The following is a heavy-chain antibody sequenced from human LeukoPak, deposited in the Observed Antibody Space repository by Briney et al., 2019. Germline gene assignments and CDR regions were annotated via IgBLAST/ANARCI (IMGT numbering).Heavy chain of an antibody. D-gene: IGHD3-22*01. Sequence: ASVKVSCKASGYTFTSYDINWVRQATGQGLEWMGWMNPNSGNTGYAQKFQGRVTMTRNTSISTAYMELSSLRSEDTAGYYCARGDYDSSGYYTGEYYFDYWGQGTLVTVSS. CDR2: MNPNSGNT. CDR3: ARGDYDSSGYYTGEYYFDY. J-gene: IGHJ4*02. CDR1: GYTFTSYD. V-gene: IGHV1-8*01.